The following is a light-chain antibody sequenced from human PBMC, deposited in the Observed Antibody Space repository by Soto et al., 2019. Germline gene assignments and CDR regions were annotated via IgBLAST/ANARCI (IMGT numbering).Light chain of an antibody. CDR3: QQYNSYLT. J-gene: IGKJ1*01. CDR2: DAS. Sequence: DIQMTQSPSTLSASVGDRVTITCRASQSISSRLAWYQQKPGKAPKLLIYDASSLESVVPSRFSGSGSGTEFTLTFSSLLPDDFATYYCQQYNSYLTFGQGTKVDIK. V-gene: IGKV1-5*01. CDR1: QSISSR.